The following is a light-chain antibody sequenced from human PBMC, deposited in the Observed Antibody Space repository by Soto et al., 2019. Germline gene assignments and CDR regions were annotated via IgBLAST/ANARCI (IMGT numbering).Light chain of an antibody. Sequence: DIQMTQSPPSLSASVGDKFTITFQASHDIGNSLNWYQDKPGQPPKLVIYDAYNLETGVPSTFSGNGYGTDFTFTISSLRPEDIATYYCQKSDHLPLFGPGTKVDIK. V-gene: IGKV1-33*01. CDR3: QKSDHLPL. CDR2: DAY. CDR1: HDIGNS. J-gene: IGKJ3*01.